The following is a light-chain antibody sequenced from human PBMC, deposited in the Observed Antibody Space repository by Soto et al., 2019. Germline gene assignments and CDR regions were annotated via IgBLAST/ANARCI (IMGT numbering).Light chain of an antibody. J-gene: IGKJ1*01. CDR3: QQYDYSRT. CDR2: DVS. V-gene: IGKV1-5*01. CDR1: QSISSW. Sequence: DIQMTQSPSTLSASLVDSVTITCRASQSISSWLAWYQHKPGKAPKLLMFDVSNLESGVPSRFSGSGSGTELTLTISSLHSDDFATYYCQQYDYSRTFGQGTKVDIK.